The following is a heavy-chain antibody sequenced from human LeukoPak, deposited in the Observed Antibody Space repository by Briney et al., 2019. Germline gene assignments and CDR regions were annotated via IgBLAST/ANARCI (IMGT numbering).Heavy chain of an antibody. V-gene: IGHV3-74*01. CDR3: VRDYYGSSFGY. D-gene: IGHD3-10*01. CDR2: INSDGSST. CDR1: GFTFSSYW. J-gene: IGHJ4*02. Sequence: GGSLRLSCGASGFTFSSYWMHWVRQAPGKGLAWVSRINSDGSSTTYADSVKGRFTISRDNAKNTLDLQMNSLRADDTAVYYCVRDYYGSSFGYWGQGTLVTVSS.